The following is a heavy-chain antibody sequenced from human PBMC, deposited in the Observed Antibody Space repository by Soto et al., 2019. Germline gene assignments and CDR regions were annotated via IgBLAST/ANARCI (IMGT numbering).Heavy chain of an antibody. Sequence: ASVKVSCKASGYTFTSYDINWVRQATGQGLEWMGWMNPNSGNTGYAQKFQGRVTMTRNTSISTAYMELSSLRSEDTAVYYCARVGFAGVLSYYYYGLDVWGQGTTVTVSS. CDR1: GYTFTSYD. D-gene: IGHD3-16*01. CDR2: MNPNSGNT. V-gene: IGHV1-8*01. CDR3: ARVGFAGVLSYYYYGLDV. J-gene: IGHJ6*02.